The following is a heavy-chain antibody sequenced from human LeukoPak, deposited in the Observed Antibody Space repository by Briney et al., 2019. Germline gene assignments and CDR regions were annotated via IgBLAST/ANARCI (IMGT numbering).Heavy chain of an antibody. CDR3: ARDNSVGDVAWWFDP. CDR1: GYSFTGYY. Sequence: GASVKVSCKASGYSFTGYYMHWVRQAPGQGLEWMGWINPYSGGTNYVQKFQGRVTMTRDTSISTAYMELSSLRSEDTAVYYCARDNSVGDVAWWFDPWGQGTLVTVSS. J-gene: IGHJ5*02. CDR2: INPYSGGT. V-gene: IGHV1-2*02. D-gene: IGHD1-26*01.